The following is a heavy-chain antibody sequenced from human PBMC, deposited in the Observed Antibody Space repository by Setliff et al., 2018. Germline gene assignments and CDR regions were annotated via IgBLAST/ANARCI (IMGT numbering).Heavy chain of an antibody. V-gene: IGHV3-30*01. Sequence: SGGSLRLSCAASGFTFSSYAMHWVRQAPGKGLEWVAVISYDGSNKYYADSVKGRFTISRDNSKNTLYLQMNSLRAEDTAVYYCARDGYCSSTSCPGWFDPWGQGTLVTVSS. CDR3: ARDGYCSSTSCPGWFDP. CDR2: ISYDGSNK. CDR1: GFTFSSYA. J-gene: IGHJ5*02. D-gene: IGHD2-2*03.